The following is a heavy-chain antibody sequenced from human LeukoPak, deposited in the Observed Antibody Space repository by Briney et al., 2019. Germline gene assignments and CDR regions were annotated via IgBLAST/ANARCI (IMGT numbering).Heavy chain of an antibody. Sequence: ASVKVSCKASGYTFTSYGISWVRQAPGQGLEWMGWISAYNGNTNYAQKLQGRVTMTTDTSTSTAYMELRSLSSDDTAVYYCAKDPRRMALLITFGGGRPYYFDYWGQGPLVTVSS. J-gene: IGHJ4*02. CDR1: GYTFTSYG. V-gene: IGHV1-18*01. CDR3: AKDPRRMALLITFGGGRPYYFDY. CDR2: ISAYNGNT. D-gene: IGHD3-16*01.